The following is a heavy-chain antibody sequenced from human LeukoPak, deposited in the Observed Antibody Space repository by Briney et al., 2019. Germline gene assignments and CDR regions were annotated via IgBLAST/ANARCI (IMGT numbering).Heavy chain of an antibody. CDR2: IWYDGNNK. CDR1: GFTFSSYG. CDR3: ARGLRYFDY. Sequence: GGSLRLSCAASGFTFSSYGMHWVRQAQGMGLEWVAIIWYDGNNKYYADSVKGRFTISRDNSKNTLYLQMNSLRAEDTAVYYCARGLRYFDYWGQGTLVTVSS. J-gene: IGHJ4*02. D-gene: IGHD3-9*01. V-gene: IGHV3-33*01.